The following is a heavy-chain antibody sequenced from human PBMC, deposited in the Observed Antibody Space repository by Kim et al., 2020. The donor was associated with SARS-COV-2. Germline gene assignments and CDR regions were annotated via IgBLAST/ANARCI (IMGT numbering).Heavy chain of an antibody. V-gene: IGHV4-30-4*01. D-gene: IGHD3-10*01. J-gene: IGHJ5*02. CDR2: IYYSGST. Sequence: SETLSLTCTVSGGSISSGDYYWSWIRQPPGKGLEWIGYIYYSGSTYYNPSLKSRVTISVDTSKNQFSLKLSSVTAADTAVYYCARVPLDYYGSGSPRKGWFDPWGQGTLVTVSS. CDR1: GGSISSGDYY. CDR3: ARVPLDYYGSGSPRKGWFDP.